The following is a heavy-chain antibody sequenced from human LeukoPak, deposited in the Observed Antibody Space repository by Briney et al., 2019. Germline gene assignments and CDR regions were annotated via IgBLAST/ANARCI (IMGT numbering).Heavy chain of an antibody. D-gene: IGHD3-22*01. Sequence: SETLSLTCTVSGGSISSYYWSWIRQPPGKGLEWIGYIYYTGSTYYNPSLKSRVTISGDTSKNQFSLRLSSVTAADTAVYYCARASYSYDINGWVPFDYWGQGTLVTVSS. CDR2: IYYTGST. CDR1: GGSISSYY. CDR3: ARASYSYDINGWVPFDY. J-gene: IGHJ4*02. V-gene: IGHV4-59*08.